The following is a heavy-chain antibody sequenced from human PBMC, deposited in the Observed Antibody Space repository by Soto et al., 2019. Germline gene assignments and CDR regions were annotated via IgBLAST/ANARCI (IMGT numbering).Heavy chain of an antibody. V-gene: IGHV3-23*01. Sequence: PGGSLRLSCAASGFTYSSYAMSWVRQAPGKGLEWVSAISGSGGSTYYADSVKGRFTISRDNSKNTLYLQMNSLRAEDTAVYYCAKGVVYNWNYRAPGETHHQIYWGQGTLVTVSS. J-gene: IGHJ4*02. D-gene: IGHD1-7*01. CDR2: ISGSGGST. CDR3: AKGVVYNWNYRAPGETHHQIY. CDR1: GFTYSSYA.